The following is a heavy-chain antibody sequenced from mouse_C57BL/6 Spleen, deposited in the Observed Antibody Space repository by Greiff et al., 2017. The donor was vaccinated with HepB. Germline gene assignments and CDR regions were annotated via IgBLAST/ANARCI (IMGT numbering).Heavy chain of an antibody. J-gene: IGHJ4*01. D-gene: IGHD1-1*01. Sequence: QVTLKESGPGILQSSQTLSLTCSFSGFSLSTSGMGVSWIRQPSGKGLEWLAHIYWDDDKRYNPSLKSRLTISKDTSRNQVFLKITSVDTADTATYYCARSRYYYGSSQYYYAMDYWGQGTSVTVSS. CDR3: ARSRYYYGSSQYYYAMDY. V-gene: IGHV8-12*01. CDR1: GFSLSTSGMG. CDR2: IYWDDDK.